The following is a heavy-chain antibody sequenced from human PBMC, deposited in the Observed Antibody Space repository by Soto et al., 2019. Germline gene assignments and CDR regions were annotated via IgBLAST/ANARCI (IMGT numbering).Heavy chain of an antibody. CDR1: GGSFSDYY. V-gene: IGHV4-34*01. CDR2: IDPSGSA. Sequence: QVQLQQWGAGLLKPSETLSLTCGVYGGSFSDYYWSWIRQPPGKGLEWIGEIDPSGSANYSPSLKSRVTRSGDTSKNQFSLRLSSVTAADPAVYYCSRDGYLFGSFDYWGQGTLVTLSS. CDR3: SRDGYLFGSFDY. J-gene: IGHJ4*02. D-gene: IGHD2-15*01.